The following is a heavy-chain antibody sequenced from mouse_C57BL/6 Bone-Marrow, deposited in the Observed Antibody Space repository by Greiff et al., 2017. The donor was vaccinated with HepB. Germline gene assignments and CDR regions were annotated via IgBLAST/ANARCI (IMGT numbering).Heavy chain of an antibody. CDR3: TRRVVAEGFDY. V-gene: IGHV6-6*01. CDR1: GFTFSDAW. CDR2: SRNKANNHAT. D-gene: IGHD1-1*01. Sequence: EVKVEESGGGLVQPGGSMKLSCAASGFTFSDAWMDWVRQSPEKGLEWVAESRNKANNHATYYAESVKGRFTISRDDSKSSVYLQMNSLRAEDTGIYYCTRRVVAEGFDYWGQGTTLTVSS. J-gene: IGHJ2*01.